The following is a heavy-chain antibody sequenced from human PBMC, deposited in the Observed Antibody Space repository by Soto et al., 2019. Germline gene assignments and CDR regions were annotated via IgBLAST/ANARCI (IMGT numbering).Heavy chain of an antibody. V-gene: IGHV3-23*01. CDR1: GFTFSSYA. CDR2: ISGSGGST. D-gene: IGHD5-12*01. Sequence: GGSLRLSCAASGFTFSSYAMSWVRQAPGKGLEWVSAISGSGGSTYYADSVKGRFTISRDNSKNTLYLQMNSLRAEDTAVYYCAKDQGGGYNFLVDYWGQGTLVTVSS. CDR3: AKDQGGGYNFLVDY. J-gene: IGHJ4*02.